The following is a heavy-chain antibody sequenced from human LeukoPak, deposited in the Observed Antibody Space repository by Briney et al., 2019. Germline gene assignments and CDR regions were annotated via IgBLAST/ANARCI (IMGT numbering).Heavy chain of an antibody. CDR1: GGSISSSSYY. Sequence: SETLSLTCTVSGGSISSSSYYWCWIRQPPGKGLEWIGSIYYSGSTYYNPSLKSRVTISVDTSKNQFSLKLSSVTAADTAVYYCARLPTVTYYFDYWGQGTLVTVSS. J-gene: IGHJ4*02. CDR2: IYYSGST. V-gene: IGHV4-39*01. CDR3: ARLPTVTYYFDY. D-gene: IGHD4-17*01.